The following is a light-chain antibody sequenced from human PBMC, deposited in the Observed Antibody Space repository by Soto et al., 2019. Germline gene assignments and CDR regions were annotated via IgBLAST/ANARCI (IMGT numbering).Light chain of an antibody. V-gene: IGKV3-20*01. CDR2: DAS. CDR1: QSFSSS. J-gene: IGKJ2*01. Sequence: EIVLTQSPGTLSLSPGERATLSCRASQSFSSSLAWYQQKPGQAPRLLIHDASSRATGVPDRFSGSGSGTDFILTISRLEPEDFAVYYCQQYGSSPYTFGQGTKLEIK. CDR3: QQYGSSPYT.